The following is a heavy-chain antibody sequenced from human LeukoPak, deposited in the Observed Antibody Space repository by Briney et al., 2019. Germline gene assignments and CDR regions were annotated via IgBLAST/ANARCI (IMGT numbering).Heavy chain of an antibody. V-gene: IGHV1-8*03. J-gene: IGHJ4*02. Sequence: AASVKVSCKASGYTFTSYDINWARQATGQGLEWMGWMNPNSGNTGYAQKFQGRVTITRNTSISTAYMELSSLRSEDTAVYYCARGQYYYGSGSGDYFDYWGQGTLVTVSS. D-gene: IGHD3-10*01. CDR2: MNPNSGNT. CDR1: GYTFTSYD. CDR3: ARGQYYYGSGSGDYFDY.